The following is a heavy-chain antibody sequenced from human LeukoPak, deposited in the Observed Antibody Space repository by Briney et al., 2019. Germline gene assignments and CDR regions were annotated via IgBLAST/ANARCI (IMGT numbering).Heavy chain of an antibody. Sequence: SETLSLTCTISGGSVSDYYWSWIRQSPGKGLEWIGYIYHTGSTSYSPSLKSRVTISADTSQNQFSLKLSSVTAADTAVYYCARGEVTTYYYYYYMDVWGKGTTVTISS. J-gene: IGHJ6*03. D-gene: IGHD4-17*01. CDR1: GGSVSDYY. CDR2: IYHTGST. CDR3: ARGEVTTYYYYYYMDV. V-gene: IGHV4-59*02.